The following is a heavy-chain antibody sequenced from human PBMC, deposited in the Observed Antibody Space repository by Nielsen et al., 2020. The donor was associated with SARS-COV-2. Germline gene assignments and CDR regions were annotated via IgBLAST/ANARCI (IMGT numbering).Heavy chain of an antibody. CDR2: INSDGSST. Sequence: VRQAPGKGLVWVSRINSDGSSTSYADSVKGRFTISRDNAKNSLYLQMNSLRAEDTALYHCARDFSRISSLVVTNDAFDIWGQGTMVTVSS. CDR3: ARDFSRISSLVVTNDAFDI. V-gene: IGHV3-74*01. J-gene: IGHJ3*02. D-gene: IGHD2-2*01.